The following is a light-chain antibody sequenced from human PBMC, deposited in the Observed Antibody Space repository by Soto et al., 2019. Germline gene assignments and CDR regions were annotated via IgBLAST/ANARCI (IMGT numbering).Light chain of an antibody. CDR1: QSVSSIY. CDR3: QHYNSYSEA. CDR2: DAS. J-gene: IGKJ1*01. Sequence: VLTQSPGTLALSPGERATLSCRASQSVSSIYFAWYQQKPGQAPRLLIYDASNRATGIPARFSGSGSGTEFTLTISSLQPDDFATYYCQHYNSYSEAFGQGTKVDIK. V-gene: IGKV3-20*01.